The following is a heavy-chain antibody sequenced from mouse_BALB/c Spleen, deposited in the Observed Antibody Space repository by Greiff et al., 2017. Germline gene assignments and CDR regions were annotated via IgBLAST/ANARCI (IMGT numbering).Heavy chain of an antibody. Sequence: VQLQESGAELVKPGASVKLSCKASGYTFTSYYMYWVKQRPGQGLEWIGEINPSNGGTNFNEKFKSKATLTVDKSSSTAYMQLSSLTSEDSAVYYCTRSLSTMITTWYFDVWGAGTTVTVSS. J-gene: IGHJ1*01. V-gene: IGHV1S81*02. CDR2: INPSNGGT. CDR3: TRSLSTMITTWYFDV. D-gene: IGHD2-4*01. CDR1: GYTFTSYY.